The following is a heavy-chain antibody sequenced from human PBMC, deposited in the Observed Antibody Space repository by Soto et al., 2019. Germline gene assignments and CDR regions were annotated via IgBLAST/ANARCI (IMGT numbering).Heavy chain of an antibody. CDR1: GYTFTSYY. J-gene: IGHJ6*02. D-gene: IGHD4-17*01. V-gene: IGHV1-46*01. Sequence: ASVKVSCKASGYTFTSYYMHWVRQAPGQGLEWMGIINPSGGSTSYAQKFQGRVTMTRDTSTSTVYMELSSLRSEDTAVYYCARGGRMTTVTHGYYYYGMDVSGQGTTVTVS. CDR3: ARGGRMTTVTHGYYYYGMDV. CDR2: INPSGGST.